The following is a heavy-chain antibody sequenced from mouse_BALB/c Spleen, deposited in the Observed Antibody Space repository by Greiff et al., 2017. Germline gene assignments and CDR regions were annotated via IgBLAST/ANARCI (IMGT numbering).Heavy chain of an antibody. CDR3: ARAYYGNYSWFAY. J-gene: IGHJ3*01. Sequence: QVQLQQSGAELARPGASVKLSCKASGYTFTSYWMQWVKQRPGQGLEWIGAIYPGDGDTRYTQKFKGKATLTADKSSSTAYMQLSSLASEDSAVYYCARAYYGNYSWFAYWAQGTLVTVSA. V-gene: IGHV1-87*01. D-gene: IGHD2-10*01. CDR1: GYTFTSYW. CDR2: IYPGDGDT.